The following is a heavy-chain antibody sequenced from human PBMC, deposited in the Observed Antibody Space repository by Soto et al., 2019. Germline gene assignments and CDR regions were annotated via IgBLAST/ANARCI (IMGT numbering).Heavy chain of an antibody. Sequence: QITLKVSGPTLVRPTQPLTLTCTFSGFSLSSSGVGVGWIRQPPGKALEWLALIYWDDDKRYSPSLKSRLTITKDTSKNQVVLTLTKLDTVDTATYYCARGGWTTYYSPFFDYWGQGTRVTVSS. V-gene: IGHV2-5*02. CDR2: IYWDDDK. J-gene: IGHJ4*02. D-gene: IGHD3-10*01. CDR1: GFSLSSSGVG. CDR3: ARGGWTTYYSPFFDY.